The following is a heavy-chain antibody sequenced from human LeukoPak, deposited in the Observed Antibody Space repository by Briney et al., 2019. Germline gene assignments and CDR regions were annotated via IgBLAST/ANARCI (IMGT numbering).Heavy chain of an antibody. D-gene: IGHD3-22*01. Sequence: GRSLRLSCAASGFTFDDYAMNWVRQAPGKGLEWVSAISGSGGSTYYADSVKGRFTISRDNSKNTLYLQMSSLRAEDTAVYYCAKDPGNGGYYYEDYWGQGTLVTVSS. CDR1: GFTFDDYA. J-gene: IGHJ4*02. V-gene: IGHV3-23*01. CDR3: AKDPGNGGYYYEDY. CDR2: ISGSGGST.